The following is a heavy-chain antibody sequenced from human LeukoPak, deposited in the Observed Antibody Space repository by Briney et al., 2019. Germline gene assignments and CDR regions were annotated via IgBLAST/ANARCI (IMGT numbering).Heavy chain of an antibody. CDR3: AKGGGSYYGIKYYFDY. V-gene: IGHV3-30*18. CDR2: ISYDGSNK. Sequence: GGSLRLSCAASGFTFSSYGMHWFRQAPGKGLEWVAVISYDGSNKYYADSVKGRFTISRDNFKNTLYLQMNSLRAEDTAVYYCAKGGGSYYGIKYYFDYWGQGTLVTVSS. CDR1: GFTFSSYG. D-gene: IGHD1-26*01. J-gene: IGHJ4*02.